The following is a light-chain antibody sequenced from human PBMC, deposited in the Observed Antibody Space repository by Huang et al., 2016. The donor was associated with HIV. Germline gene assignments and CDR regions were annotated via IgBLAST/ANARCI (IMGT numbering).Light chain of an antibody. J-gene: IGKJ2*01. CDR3: QHYGGSPGYT. V-gene: IGKV3-20*01. CDR1: QNVTSNY. Sequence: EIVSTQSPGTLPLSPGEGATLPCRASQNVTSNYLAWYQKKTGQASTHLINDVARRVTDVPDRCSGSRSGTDFPLTISRLEPEDFAVYYCQHYGGSPGYTFGQGTRLEI. CDR2: DVA.